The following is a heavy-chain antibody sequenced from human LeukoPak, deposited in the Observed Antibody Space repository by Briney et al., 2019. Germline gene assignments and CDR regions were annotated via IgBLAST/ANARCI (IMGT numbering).Heavy chain of an antibody. Sequence: GASVKVSCKASGYTFTGYYMHWVRQAPGQGLEWMGRINPNSGGTNYAQKFQGRVTMTRDTSISTAYMELSRLRSDDTAVYYCAVLYWSIAARPFDYRGQGTLVTVSS. J-gene: IGHJ4*02. CDR1: GYTFTGYY. CDR2: INPNSGGT. D-gene: IGHD6-6*01. V-gene: IGHV1-2*06. CDR3: AVLYWSIAARPFDY.